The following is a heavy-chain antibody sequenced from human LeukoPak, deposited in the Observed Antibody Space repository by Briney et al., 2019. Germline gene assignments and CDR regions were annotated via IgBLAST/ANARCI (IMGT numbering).Heavy chain of an antibody. CDR3: ARVVVPAAIDYYYYYMDV. CDR1: GGTFSSYA. J-gene: IGHJ6*03. V-gene: IGHV1-69*05. Sequence: ASVKVSCKGSGGTFSSYAISWVRQAPGQGLELMGGIIPIFGTANYAQKFQGRVTITTDESTSTAYMELSSLRSEDTAVYYCARVVVPAAIDYYYYYMDVWGKGTTVTVSS. D-gene: IGHD2-2*01. CDR2: IIPIFGTA.